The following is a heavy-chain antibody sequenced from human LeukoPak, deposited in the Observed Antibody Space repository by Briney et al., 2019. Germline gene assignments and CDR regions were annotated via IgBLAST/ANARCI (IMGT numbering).Heavy chain of an antibody. D-gene: IGHD4-17*01. CDR2: MNPNSGNT. V-gene: IGHV1-8*01. CDR1: GYTFTSYD. J-gene: IGHJ4*02. Sequence: ASVKVSCKASGYTFTSYDINWVRQATGQGLEWMGWMNPNSGNTGYAQKFQGRVTMTTDTSTSTAYMELRSLRSDDTAVYYCARSDYGDSPPDDYWGQGTLVTVSS. CDR3: ARSDYGDSPPDDY.